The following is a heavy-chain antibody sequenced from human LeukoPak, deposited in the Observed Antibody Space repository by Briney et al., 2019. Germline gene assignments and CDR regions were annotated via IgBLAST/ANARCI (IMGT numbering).Heavy chain of an antibody. V-gene: IGHV3-30*02. J-gene: IGHJ4*02. CDR3: AKDRPRCSTTTCYSYFDY. D-gene: IGHD2-2*01. CDR2: IRYDGSNE. Sequence: GGSLRLSCAASGFTFSSYGIHWVRQAPGNGLEWVAFIRYDGSNENYADSVKGRFTTSRDDSKNMVSLQMNSLRAEDTAVYYCAKDRPRCSTTTCYSYFDYWGQGTLVTVSS. CDR1: GFTFSSYG.